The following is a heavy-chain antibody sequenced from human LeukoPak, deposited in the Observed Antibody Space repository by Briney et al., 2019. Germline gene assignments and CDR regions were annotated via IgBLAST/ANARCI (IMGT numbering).Heavy chain of an antibody. CDR1: GFTVSSNY. CDR2: IYSGGST. J-gene: IGHJ5*02. V-gene: IGHV3-66*02. D-gene: IGHD3-16*02. CDR3: AKIFDYVWGSYRFSPPQA. Sequence: GGSLRLSCAASGFTVSSNYMTWVRQAPGKGLDWVSVIYSGGSTYYADSVKGRFTISRDNSKNTLFLQMNSLRPEDTAVYYCAKIFDYVWGSYRFSPPQAWGQGTLVTVSS.